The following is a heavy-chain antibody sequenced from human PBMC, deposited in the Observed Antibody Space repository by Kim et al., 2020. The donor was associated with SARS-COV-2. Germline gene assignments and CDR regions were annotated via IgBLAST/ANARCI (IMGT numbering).Heavy chain of an antibody. CDR1: GGSISSYY. CDR3: ARGGISTVITV. V-gene: IGHV4-4*07. D-gene: IGHD4-17*01. CDR2: MYSTGNS. Sequence: SETLSLTCSVSGGSISSYYWTWIRQPAGKGLEWIGRMYSTGNSNYNPSLKSRVTMSVDTSTNQFSLKLSSVTAADTAIYYCARGGISTVITVCGQGTLVT. J-gene: IGHJ4*02.